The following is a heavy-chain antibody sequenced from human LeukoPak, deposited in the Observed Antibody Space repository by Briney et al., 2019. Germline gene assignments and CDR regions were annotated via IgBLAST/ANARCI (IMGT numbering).Heavy chain of an antibody. J-gene: IGHJ4*02. D-gene: IGHD3-10*01. CDR1: GFTFSSYG. Sequence: GGSLRLSCAASGFTFSSYGMSWVRQAPGKGLEWVSAISGSGGSTYYADSVKGRFTISRDNSRNTLYLQLNSLRAEDTAVYYCAGSHIRGALAYWGQGTLVAVSS. CDR2: ISGSGGST. V-gene: IGHV3-23*01. CDR3: AGSHIRGALAY.